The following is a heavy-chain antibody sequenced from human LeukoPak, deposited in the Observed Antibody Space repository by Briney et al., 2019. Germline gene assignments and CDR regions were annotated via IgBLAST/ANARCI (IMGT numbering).Heavy chain of an antibody. CDR1: GYTFTSYG. Sequence: ASVKFSCKASGYTFTSYGISWVRQAPGQGLEWMGWISAYNGNTNYAQKLQGSVTMTTDTSTSTAYMELRSLRSDDTAVYYCAREMERAGLYYYYYGMDVWGQGTTVTV. D-gene: IGHD1-14*01. V-gene: IGHV1-18*01. J-gene: IGHJ6*02. CDR2: ISAYNGNT. CDR3: AREMERAGLYYYYYGMDV.